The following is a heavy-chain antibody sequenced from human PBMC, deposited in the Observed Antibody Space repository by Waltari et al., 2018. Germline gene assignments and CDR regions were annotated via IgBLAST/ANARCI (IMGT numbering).Heavy chain of an antibody. D-gene: IGHD3-10*01. CDR3: ARYPGGSGTYYFDY. CDR2: LYSGGRT. J-gene: IGHJ4*02. V-gene: IGHV3-53*01. CDR1: GFIVRSNY. Sequence: DVQLVESGGDLIQPGGSLRLSCVVSGFIVRSNYMSWVRQAPGKGLECVSVLYSGGRTSYADSVKGRFPISRDNSKNTVYLQMNNLRVEDTAIYYCARYPGGSGTYYFDYWGQGTLVTVSS.